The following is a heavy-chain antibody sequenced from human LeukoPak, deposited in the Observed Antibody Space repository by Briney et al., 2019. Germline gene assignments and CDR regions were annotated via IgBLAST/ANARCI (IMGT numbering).Heavy chain of an antibody. V-gene: IGHV3-23*01. CDR2: IGGSGDAT. CDR3: AKDRVVVTAIPWFDP. Sequence: GGSLRLSCAASGFTFINYAMSWVRQAPGKGVEWVSLIGGSGDATYYADSVRGRFSISRDNSKNTPYLQMNSLRAEDTAVYYCAKDRVVVTAIPWFDPWGQGTLVTVSS. CDR1: GFTFINYA. J-gene: IGHJ5*02. D-gene: IGHD2-21*02.